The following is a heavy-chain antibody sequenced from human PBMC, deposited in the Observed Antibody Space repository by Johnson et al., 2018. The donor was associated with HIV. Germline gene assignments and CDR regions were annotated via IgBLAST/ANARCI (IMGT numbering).Heavy chain of an antibody. V-gene: IGHV3-11*04. Sequence: QVQLVESGGGLVQPGGSLRLSCAASGFTFSDYYMSWIRQAPGKGLEWVSYISSSGSPIYYADSVKGRFTISRDNAKNSLYLQMNSLRAEDTAVYYCASWNIAARPVGAFDIWGQGTMVTVSS. J-gene: IGHJ3*02. D-gene: IGHD6-6*01. CDR2: ISSSGSPI. CDR3: ASWNIAARPVGAFDI. CDR1: GFTFSDYY.